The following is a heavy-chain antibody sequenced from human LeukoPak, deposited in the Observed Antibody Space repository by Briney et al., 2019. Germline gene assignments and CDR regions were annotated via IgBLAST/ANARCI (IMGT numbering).Heavy chain of an antibody. CDR1: NYSITSGYY. D-gene: IGHD3-9*01. J-gene: IGHJ4*02. CDR3: ARVSRGYDILY. V-gene: IGHV4-38-2*02. Sequence: SETLSLTCTVSNYSITSGYYWGWIRQPPGKGLEWIGSIYHSGTTYYNPSLKNRVTISVDTSKNQFSLNLSSVTATDTAVYYCARVSRGYDILYWGQGTLVTVSS. CDR2: IYHSGTT.